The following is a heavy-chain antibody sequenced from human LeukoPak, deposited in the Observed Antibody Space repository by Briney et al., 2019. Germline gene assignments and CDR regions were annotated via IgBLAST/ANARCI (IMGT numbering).Heavy chain of an antibody. V-gene: IGHV3-23*01. J-gene: IGHJ6*03. CDR2: ISGSGGST. Sequence: GGSLRLSCAASGFTFSSYAMSWVRQAPGKGLEWVSAISGSGGSTYYADSVKGRFTISRDNSKNTLYLQMNSLRAEDTAVYYCAKDGERPYYDFWSGYYYYYYMDVWGKGTTVTVSS. D-gene: IGHD3-3*01. CDR3: AKDGERPYYDFWSGYYYYYYMDV. CDR1: GFTFSSYA.